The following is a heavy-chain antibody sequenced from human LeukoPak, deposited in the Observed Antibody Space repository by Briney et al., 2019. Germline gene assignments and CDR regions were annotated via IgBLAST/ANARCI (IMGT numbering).Heavy chain of an antibody. CDR2: ISSSSNYI. D-gene: IGHD6-13*01. J-gene: IGHJ4*02. CDR3: ARDLHGGIAAAGTLYFDY. V-gene: IGHV3-21*01. CDR1: GFTFSTYS. Sequence: GGSLRLSCSASGFTFSTYSMNWVRQAPGKGLEWVSSISSSSNYIYYADSVKGRFTISRDNSKNTLYLQMNSLRAEDTAVYYCARDLHGGIAAAGTLYFDYWGQGTLVTVSS.